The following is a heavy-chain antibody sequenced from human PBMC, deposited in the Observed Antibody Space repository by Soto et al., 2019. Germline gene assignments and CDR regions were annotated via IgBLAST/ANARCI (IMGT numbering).Heavy chain of an antibody. CDR1: GGYINSYY. V-gene: IGHV4-59*08. CDR3: ARQGFGPLHGLVDV. J-gene: IGHJ6*02. CDR2: VHHSWGS. D-gene: IGHD3-10*01. Sequence: QVQLQESGPGLVKPSETLSLSCTVSGGYINSYYWSWSRQSPGKRMEWIGYVHHSWGSSYNPSLQSRVAISLDTSKSQFSLKVTSVTATDTAVYYCARQGFGPLHGLVDVWGQGTTVTVSS.